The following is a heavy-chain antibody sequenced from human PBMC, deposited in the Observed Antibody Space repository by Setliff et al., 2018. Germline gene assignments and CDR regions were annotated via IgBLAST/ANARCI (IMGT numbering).Heavy chain of an antibody. CDR1: GGSISCSSYY. J-gene: IGHJ4*02. D-gene: IGHD6-19*01. V-gene: IGHV4-39*07. Sequence: KPSETLSLTCTVSGGSISCSSYYWGWIRQPPGKGLEWIGSIYYSGSTYYNPSLKSRVTISVDTSKNQFSLKLSSVTAADTAVYYCASSPGYSSGWYEGWGQGTLVTVSS. CDR3: ASSPGYSSGWYEG. CDR2: IYYSGST.